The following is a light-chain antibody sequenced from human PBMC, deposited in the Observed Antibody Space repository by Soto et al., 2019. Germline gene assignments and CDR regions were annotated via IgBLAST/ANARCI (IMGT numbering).Light chain of an antibody. Sequence: QSVLTQPASVSGSPGQSIAISRTGTSSDVGGYNSVSWYQQHPGKAPKLMIYNVSNRPSGVSDRFSGSKSGNTAPLTISGLQAEDEADYYCSSYTSSNTYVFGTGTKVTVL. V-gene: IGLV2-14*03. J-gene: IGLJ1*01. CDR2: NVS. CDR1: SSDVGGYNS. CDR3: SSYTSSNTYV.